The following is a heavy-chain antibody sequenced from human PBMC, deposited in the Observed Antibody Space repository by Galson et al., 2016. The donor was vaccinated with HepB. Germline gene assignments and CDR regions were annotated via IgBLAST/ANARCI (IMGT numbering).Heavy chain of an antibody. CDR3: AKTNFWSGPYYFDS. CDR1: GHISDTYY. J-gene: IGHJ4*02. CDR2: TSPSETRT. Sequence: SVKVSCKASGHISDTYYLHWVRQAPGQGLEWLGITSPSETRTRSAQRFQDRISLTSDTSTNTVYLQLTSLRSDDTALYYCAKTNFWSGPYYFDSWGQGTLVTVSS. D-gene: IGHD3-3*01. V-gene: IGHV1-46*02.